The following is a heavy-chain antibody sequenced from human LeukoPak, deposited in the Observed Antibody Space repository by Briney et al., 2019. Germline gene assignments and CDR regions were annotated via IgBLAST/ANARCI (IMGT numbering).Heavy chain of an antibody. V-gene: IGHV3-23*01. CDR1: GFTFSSYA. J-gene: IGHJ4*02. CDR2: ISGSGGST. CDR3: AKLKGIAAAPLSDY. Sequence: GGSLRLSCAASGFTFSSYAMSWVRQAPGKGLEWVSAISGSGGSTYYADSVKGRFTISRDNSKNTLYLQMNSLRAEDTVVYYCAKLKGIAAAPLSDYWGQGTLVTVSS. D-gene: IGHD6-13*01.